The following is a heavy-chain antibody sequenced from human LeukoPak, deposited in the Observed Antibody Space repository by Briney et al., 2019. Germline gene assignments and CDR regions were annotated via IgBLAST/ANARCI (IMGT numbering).Heavy chain of an antibody. Sequence: SVKVSCKASGGTFSSYTISWVRQAPGQGLEWMGRIIPILGIANYAQKFQGRVTITADTSTSTAYMELRSLRSDDTAVYYCARDCSTSCYDAFDIWGQGTMVTVSS. CDR2: IIPILGIA. CDR1: GGTFSSYT. V-gene: IGHV1-69*04. D-gene: IGHD2-2*01. J-gene: IGHJ3*02. CDR3: ARDCSTSCYDAFDI.